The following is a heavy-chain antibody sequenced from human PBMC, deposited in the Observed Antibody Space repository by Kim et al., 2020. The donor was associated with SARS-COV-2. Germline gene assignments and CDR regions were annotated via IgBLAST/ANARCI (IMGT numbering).Heavy chain of an antibody. J-gene: IGHJ4*02. V-gene: IGHV3-11*06. Sequence: KGRFTSSRDNAKNSLYLQMNSLRAEDTAVYYCARVGEVVRGVIITVPIAYWGQGTLVTVSS. CDR3: ARVGEVVRGVIITVPIAY. D-gene: IGHD3-10*01.